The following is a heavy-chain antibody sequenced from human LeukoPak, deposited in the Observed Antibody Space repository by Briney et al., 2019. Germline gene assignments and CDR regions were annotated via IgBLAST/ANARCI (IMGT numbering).Heavy chain of an antibody. V-gene: IGHV3-74*01. D-gene: IGHD2-15*01. CDR3: ARDPRNVGLAP. Sequence: GGSLRLSCVASGFSLSGYWMYWVRQAPGKGLMYISRNDGDGSTTNYADVVKGRFTMSRDNVKNTLYLQMNSLRVEDTAVYYCARDPRNVGLAPWGQGTLVTVSS. CDR1: GFSLSGYW. CDR2: NDGDGSTT. J-gene: IGHJ5*02.